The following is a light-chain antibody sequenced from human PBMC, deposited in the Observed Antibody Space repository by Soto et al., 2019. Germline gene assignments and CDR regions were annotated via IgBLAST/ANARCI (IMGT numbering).Light chain of an antibody. CDR3: SSYTSTNTLAI. CDR1: SSDVGGYNY. V-gene: IGLV2-14*03. CDR2: DVS. Sequence: QSVLTQPASVSGSPGQSVTISCTGTSSDVGGYNYVSWYQQHPGKAPKLLIYDVSHRPSVVSNRFSGSKSGNTASLAISGLQAEDEADYYCSSYTSTNTLAIFGGGTKVTVL. J-gene: IGLJ2*01.